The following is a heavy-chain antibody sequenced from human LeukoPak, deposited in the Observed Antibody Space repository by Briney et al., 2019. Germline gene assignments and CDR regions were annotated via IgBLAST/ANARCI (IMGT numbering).Heavy chain of an antibody. Sequence: GGSLRLSCAASEFSVGSNYMTWVRQAPGKGLEWVSLIYSGGSTYYADSVKGRFTISRDNSKNTLYLQMNSLRAEDTAVYYCASSTVEMAAILDHDWGQGTLVTVSS. V-gene: IGHV3-66*01. J-gene: IGHJ4*02. CDR1: EFSVGSNY. CDR2: IYSGGST. D-gene: IGHD5-24*01. CDR3: ASSTVEMAAILDHD.